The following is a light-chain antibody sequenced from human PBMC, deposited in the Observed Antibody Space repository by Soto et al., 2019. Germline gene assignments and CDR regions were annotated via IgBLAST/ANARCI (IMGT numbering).Light chain of an antibody. V-gene: IGKV3D-15*01. Sequence: EIVMTQSPVTLSASPGERVTLSCRASQSVNINLAWYQQRPGQAPRVLIYGASNRASGIPDRFSGSWSGTDLTLTISSLEPDDVALYYCQQYKDWHPLTFGRGTRVEIK. J-gene: IGKJ4*01. CDR1: QSVNIN. CDR2: GAS. CDR3: QQYKDWHPLT.